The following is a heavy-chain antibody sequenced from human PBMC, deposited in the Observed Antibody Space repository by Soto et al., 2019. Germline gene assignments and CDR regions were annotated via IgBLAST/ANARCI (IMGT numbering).Heavy chain of an antibody. J-gene: IGHJ4*02. Sequence: VQLVQSGAEVKKPGATVKISCRVSGFTFSDYYINWVQQAPGQGLEWVGGIVPIYRTADYAQKFQGRVTITADESARTSYMELRSLKSQDTAVYYCVRDSGAKLSSSWGQGTLVTVSS. CDR2: IVPIYRTA. V-gene: IGHV1-69*13. CDR3: VRDSGAKLSSS. D-gene: IGHD6-13*01. CDR1: GFTFSDYY.